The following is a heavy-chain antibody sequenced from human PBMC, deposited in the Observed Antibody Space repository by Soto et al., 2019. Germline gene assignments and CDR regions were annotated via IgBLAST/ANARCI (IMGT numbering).Heavy chain of an antibody. CDR1: GGTFSSYA. D-gene: IGHD5-12*01. Sequence: QVQLVQSGAEVKKPGSSVKVSCKASGGTFSSYAISWVRQAPGQGLEWMGGIIPIFSTANYAQKFQGRVTITADESTSTASMELSSLRSEDMDVYYCANGVDRDGYKWANWFDPWGQGTLVTVSS. V-gene: IGHV1-69*12. CDR3: ANGVDRDGYKWANWFDP. CDR2: IIPIFSTA. J-gene: IGHJ5*02.